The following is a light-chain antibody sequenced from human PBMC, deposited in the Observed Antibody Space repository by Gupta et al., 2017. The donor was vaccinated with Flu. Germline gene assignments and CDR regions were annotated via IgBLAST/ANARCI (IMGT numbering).Light chain of an antibody. CDR2: GAS. CDR1: QSVNNSL. CDR3: QQYGMSVYT. J-gene: IGKJ2*01. Sequence: FLLTHSPRTCPFPPGERATLSCRASQSVNNSLLTWYQQKPGQADRLFIYGASSRATGIPDRFSGSGSGTDFTLTISRLAHDDFTVYYCQQYGMSVYTFGQGTKLEIK. V-gene: IGKV3-20*01.